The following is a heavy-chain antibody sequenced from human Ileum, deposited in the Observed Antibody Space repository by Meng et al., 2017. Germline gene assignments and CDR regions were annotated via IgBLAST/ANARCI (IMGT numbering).Heavy chain of an antibody. CDR1: GFTFSSCA. CDR2: ISASGGST. CDR3: AKGREYSSQGMDV. J-gene: IGHJ6*02. D-gene: IGHD6-13*01. Sequence: GESLKISCAASGFTFSSCAMSWVRQAPGKGLEWVSTISASGGSTYFADSVKGRFTISRDTSKNTLYLQMNSLRAEDTATYYCAKGREYSSQGMDVWGQGTTVNVSS. V-gene: IGHV3-23*01.